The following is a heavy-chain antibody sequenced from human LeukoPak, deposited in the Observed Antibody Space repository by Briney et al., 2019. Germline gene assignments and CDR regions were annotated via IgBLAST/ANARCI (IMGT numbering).Heavy chain of an antibody. Sequence: AGGSLRLSCAASGFTVSSNYMSWVRQAPGKGLEWVSVIYSGGSTYYADSVRGRFTISRDNSKNTLYLQMNSLRAEDTAVYYCASTVTSLFDYWGQGTLVTVSS. CDR2: IYSGGST. J-gene: IGHJ4*02. D-gene: IGHD4-17*01. V-gene: IGHV3-66*01. CDR3: ASTVTSLFDY. CDR1: GFTVSSNY.